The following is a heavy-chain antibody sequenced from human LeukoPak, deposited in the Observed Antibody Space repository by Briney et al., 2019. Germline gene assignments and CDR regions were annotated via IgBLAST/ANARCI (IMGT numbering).Heavy chain of an antibody. J-gene: IGHJ4*02. CDR2: ISVTGDMT. V-gene: IGHV3-23*01. CDR1: GFTFSIYA. D-gene: IGHD2-21*01. CDR3: AKSHITRYPLQYYFDL. Sequence: PGGSLRLSCAASGFTFSIYAMSWLRQTPQKGLEWVSGISVTGDMTYYTDSVKGRFTISRDNSRTTLYLQLSSLRADDTAVYFCAKSHITRYPLQYYFDLWGQGAQVIVSS.